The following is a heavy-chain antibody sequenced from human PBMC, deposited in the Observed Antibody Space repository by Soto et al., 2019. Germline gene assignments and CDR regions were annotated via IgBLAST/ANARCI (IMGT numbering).Heavy chain of an antibody. J-gene: IGHJ4*02. CDR3: ARVRAYSYGYEDY. Sequence: QVQLQESGPGLVKPSQTLSLTGTVSGGSMRSDDYYWSWIRQPPGKGLEWIGYIYHSGTTYYNPSLQSRVSISLDTSKNQFSLKLSSVTAADTAVYYCARVRAYSYGYEDYWGQGTLVTVSS. CDR1: GGSMRSDDYY. D-gene: IGHD5-18*01. CDR2: IYHSGTT. V-gene: IGHV4-30-4*01.